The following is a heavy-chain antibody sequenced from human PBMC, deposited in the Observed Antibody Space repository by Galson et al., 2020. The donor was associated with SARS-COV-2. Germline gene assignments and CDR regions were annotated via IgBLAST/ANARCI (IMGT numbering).Heavy chain of an antibody. Sequence: GGSLRLSCAASGFTFSSYAMHWVRQAPGKGLEWVAVISYDGSNKDYADSVKGRFTISRDNSKNTLYLQMNSLRAKETAVYYCARARGGNYYYGMDVWGQGTTVTVSS. V-gene: IGHV3-30*04. CDR1: GFTFSSYA. J-gene: IGHJ6*02. D-gene: IGHD3-16*01. CDR3: ARARGGNYYYGMDV. CDR2: ISYDGSNK.